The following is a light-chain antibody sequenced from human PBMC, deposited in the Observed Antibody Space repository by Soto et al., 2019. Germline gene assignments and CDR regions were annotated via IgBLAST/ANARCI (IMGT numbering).Light chain of an antibody. CDR2: GAS. CDR1: QSVSTN. Sequence: DIVMTPSPDPLSVSPGERATLSCRASQSVSTNLAWYQQKPGQAPRLLIYGASTRATGIPARFSGSGSGTEFTLTISSLQSEDFAVYHCQQYNNWPYTFGQGTKLEIK. CDR3: QQYNNWPYT. V-gene: IGKV3-15*01. J-gene: IGKJ2*01.